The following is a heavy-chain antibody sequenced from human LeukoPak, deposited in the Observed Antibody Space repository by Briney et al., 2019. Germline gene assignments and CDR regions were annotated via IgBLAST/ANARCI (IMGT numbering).Heavy chain of an antibody. Sequence: GGSLRLSCAAPGFTFSSYDMHWVRQAPGKGLEWVAVIRYDGSTTYYADSVKGRFTISRDNSKNTLYLQMNTLTGEDTALYYCARRWNYGFDPWGQGTLVTVSS. D-gene: IGHD1-7*01. CDR3: ARRWNYGFDP. J-gene: IGHJ5*02. CDR2: IRYDGSTT. V-gene: IGHV3-33*01. CDR1: GFTFSSYD.